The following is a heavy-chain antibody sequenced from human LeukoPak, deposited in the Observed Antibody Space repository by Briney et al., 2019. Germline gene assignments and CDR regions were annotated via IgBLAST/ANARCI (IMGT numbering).Heavy chain of an antibody. V-gene: IGHV1-2*02. CDR1: GYTFTGYY. D-gene: IGHD3-9*01. CDR3: ARDGRYDTGDYNYVQDNWFDP. Sequence: GASVKVSCKASGYTFTGYYMHWVRQAPGQGLEWMGWINPNSGGTNYAQKFQGRVTMTRDTSISTAYMELSRLRSDDTAVYYCARDGRYDTGDYNYVQDNWFDPWGQGTLVTVSS. CDR2: INPNSGGT. J-gene: IGHJ5*02.